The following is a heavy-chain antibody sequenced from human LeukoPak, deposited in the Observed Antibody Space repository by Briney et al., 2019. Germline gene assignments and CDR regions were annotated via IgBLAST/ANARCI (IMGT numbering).Heavy chain of an antibody. D-gene: IGHD1-26*01. Sequence: GGSLRLSCAASGFIFTDYWMYWVRQAPGRGLAWVANIKEDGSEKNYVDSVKGRFTISRDNAKNTLYLQMNSLRAEDTAVYNCAKSPVWRLRDELEWDYWGQGTLVTVSS. V-gene: IGHV3-7*03. CDR1: GFIFTDYW. J-gene: IGHJ4*02. CDR3: AKSPVWRLRDELEWDY. CDR2: IKEDGSEK.